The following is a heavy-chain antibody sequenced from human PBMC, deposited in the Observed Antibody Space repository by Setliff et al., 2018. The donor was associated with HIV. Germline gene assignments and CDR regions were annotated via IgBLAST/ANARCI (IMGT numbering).Heavy chain of an antibody. CDR2: INPKFGGT. D-gene: IGHD3-3*01. CDR3: ARDLSTHWSGYSLAY. CDR1: GYTFTDYY. J-gene: IGHJ4*02. Sequence: GASVKVSCKASGYTFTDYYFHWVRQAPGQGLECMGWINPKFGGTLSAQKFQDRVVMTRDLSTTTVYLELSRLTSGDTALSFCARDLSTHWSGYSLAYWGQGTPVTVSS. V-gene: IGHV1-2*02.